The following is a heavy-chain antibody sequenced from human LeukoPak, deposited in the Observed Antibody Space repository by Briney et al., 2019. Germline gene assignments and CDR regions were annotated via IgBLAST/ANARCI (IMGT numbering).Heavy chain of an antibody. D-gene: IGHD7-27*01. V-gene: IGHV1-8*01. CDR3: ARGPPNWGYDY. J-gene: IGHJ4*02. Sequence: YTFTXXXFNWXXQATGQRPEWMGWMSPNSGDTGYAQKFQDRVAMTRNTSISTAYMELSSLRSDDTAVYYCARGPPNWGYDYWGPGTLVTVSS. CDR2: MSPNSGDT. CDR1: YTFTXXX.